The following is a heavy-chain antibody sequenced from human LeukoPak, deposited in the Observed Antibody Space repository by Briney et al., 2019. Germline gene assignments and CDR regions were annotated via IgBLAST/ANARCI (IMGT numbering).Heavy chain of an antibody. Sequence: GESLKISCXVSGYGLPTYWIAWVRQMPGKGLEWMGVIYLDDSDTKYGPSFQGLVTISVDKSISAAHLQWRSLKASDTAMYYRATSRFGVAPSDYWGQGTLVTVSS. V-gene: IGHV5-51*01. CDR2: IYLDDSDT. CDR1: GYGLPTYW. D-gene: IGHD3-3*01. CDR3: ATSRFGVAPSDY. J-gene: IGHJ4*02.